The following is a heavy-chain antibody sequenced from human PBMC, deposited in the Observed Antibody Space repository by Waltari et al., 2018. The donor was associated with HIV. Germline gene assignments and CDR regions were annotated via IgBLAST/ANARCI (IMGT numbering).Heavy chain of an antibody. V-gene: IGHV3-30*18. Sequence: QLVESGGGVVQPGRSLRLTCAASGFIFSDYGMHWVRQAPGKGLEWLTFISYDASDQYYVKSVKGRFTISRDNSKKTVFLEMNNLKIEDTAIYFCAKAPTTSTALVQGSWGQGTLVIVSS. CDR1: GFIFSDYG. CDR2: ISYDASDQ. D-gene: IGHD5-18*01. CDR3: AKAPTTSTALVQGS. J-gene: IGHJ5*02.